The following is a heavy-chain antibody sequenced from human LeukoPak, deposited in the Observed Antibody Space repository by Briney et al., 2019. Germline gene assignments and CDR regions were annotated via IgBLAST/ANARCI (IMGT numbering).Heavy chain of an antibody. CDR1: GFTFSGYA. CDR2: MSANGDST. V-gene: IGHV3-23*01. Sequence: GGSLRLSCAASGFTFSGYAMSWVRQAPGKGLEWVSAMSANGDSTYYVDSVRGRFTISRDNSKNTPYLQMNSLRAEDTAVYYCAKVGDYSNYYDYWGQGTLVTVSS. J-gene: IGHJ4*02. D-gene: IGHD4-11*01. CDR3: AKVGDYSNYYDY.